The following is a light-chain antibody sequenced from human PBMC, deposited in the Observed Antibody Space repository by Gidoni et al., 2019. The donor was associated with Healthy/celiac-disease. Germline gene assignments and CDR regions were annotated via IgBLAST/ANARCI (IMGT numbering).Light chain of an antibody. CDR2: SNN. CDR1: SSNIGSNT. Sequence: QSVLTQPPSASGTPGQRVTISCSGSSSNIGSNTVNWYQQLPGTAPKLLIYSNNQRPSGAPARFSGSKSGTSASLAISGLQSEDEADYYCAAWDDSLNGLFGGGTKLTVL. V-gene: IGLV1-44*01. J-gene: IGLJ2*01. CDR3: AAWDDSLNGL.